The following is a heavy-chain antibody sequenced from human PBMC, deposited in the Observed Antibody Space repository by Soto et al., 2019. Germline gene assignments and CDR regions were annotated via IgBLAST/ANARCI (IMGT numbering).Heavy chain of an antibody. CDR1: GFTFSSYA. CDR3: TKEMVAAAYVETSPFDF. CDR2: IDGSGGDT. V-gene: IGHV3-23*01. Sequence: EVQLLESGGGLVQPGGSLRLSCAASGFTFSSYAMAWVRQAPGTGLEWVSGIDGSGGDTSLADSGKGRFSISRDNSKKMLYLHMNSLRAEDTARYFCTKEMVAAAYVETSPFDFWGQGTLVTVSS. D-gene: IGHD2-15*01. J-gene: IGHJ4*02.